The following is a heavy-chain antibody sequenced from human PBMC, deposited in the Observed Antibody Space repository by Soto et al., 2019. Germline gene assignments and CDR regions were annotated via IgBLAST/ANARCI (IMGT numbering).Heavy chain of an antibody. CDR2: IYSGGST. CDR1: GFTVSSNY. CDR3: ARDCEDILTGYSFFAFDY. Sequence: GESLKISCAASGFTVSSNYMSWVRQAPGKGLEWVSVIYSGGSTYYADSVKGRFTISRDNSKNTLYLQMNSLRAEDTAVYYCARDCEDILTGYSFFAFDYWGQGTLVTVSS. V-gene: IGHV3-66*01. J-gene: IGHJ4*02. D-gene: IGHD3-9*01.